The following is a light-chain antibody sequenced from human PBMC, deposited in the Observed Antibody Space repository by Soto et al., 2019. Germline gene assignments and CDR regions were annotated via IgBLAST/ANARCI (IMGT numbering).Light chain of an antibody. CDR1: SSDVGNYKY. CDR2: EVS. J-gene: IGLJ3*02. V-gene: IGLV2-8*01. Sequence: QSVLTQSPSASGSPGQSVTISCTGTSSDVGNYKYVSWYQQHPGKAPKLMIYEVSKRPSGVPDRFSGSKSGNTASLTVSGLQAGDGADYYSSSYAGSNNWVFGGGTKLPVL. CDR3: SSYAGSNNWV.